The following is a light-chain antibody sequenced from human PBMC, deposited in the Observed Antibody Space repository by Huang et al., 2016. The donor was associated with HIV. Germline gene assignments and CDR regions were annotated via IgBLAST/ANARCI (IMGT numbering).Light chain of an antibody. CDR3: QQYYTTPGT. CDR2: WAS. V-gene: IGKV4-1*01. J-gene: IGKJ3*01. Sequence: DIVLTQSPDSLAVSLGERATINCSSSRSILYNSNTKNDVAWHQQKPGQSPKLLIYWASTREAGVADRVSGSGSETYFTRTISGLQAEDGAVYFCQQYYTTPGTFGRGTTVHIK. CDR1: RSILYNSNTKND.